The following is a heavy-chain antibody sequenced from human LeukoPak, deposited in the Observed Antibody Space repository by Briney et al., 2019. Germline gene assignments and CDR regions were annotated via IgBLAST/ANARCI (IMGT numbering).Heavy chain of an antibody. J-gene: IGHJ4*02. CDR3: ATLLGSGTFYPADYFDY. V-gene: IGHV5-51*01. D-gene: IGHD3-10*01. Sequence: GESLQISCKGSGYDFTFYWVAWVRQMPGKGLEWMGIIYPGDSDTRYSPSFQGQVTISADKSISTAYLRWTSLKASDTAMYYCATLLGSGTFYPADYFDYWGQGTLVTVSS. CDR2: IYPGDSDT. CDR1: GYDFTFYW.